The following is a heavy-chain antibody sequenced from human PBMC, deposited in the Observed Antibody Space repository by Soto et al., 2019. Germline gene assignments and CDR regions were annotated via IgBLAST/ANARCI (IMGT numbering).Heavy chain of an antibody. V-gene: IGHV4-30-4*01. J-gene: IGHJ4*02. CDR1: GGSISSGDYY. Sequence: QVQLQESGPGLVKPSQTLSLTCTVSGGSISSGDYYWSWIRQPPGKGLEWIGYIYYRGSTYYNPSLKSRVTISVDTSKNQFSLKLSSVTAADTAVYYCARFKGLTGKILDYWGQGTLVTVSS. CDR3: ARFKGLTGKILDY. CDR2: IYYRGST.